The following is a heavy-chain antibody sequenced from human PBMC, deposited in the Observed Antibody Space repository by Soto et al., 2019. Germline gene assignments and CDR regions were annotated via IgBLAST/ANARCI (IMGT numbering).Heavy chain of an antibody. Sequence: ASVKVSCKASGYTFTSYGISWVRQAPGQGLEWMGWISAYNGNTNYAQKLQGRVTMTTDTSTSTAYMELRSLRSDDTAVYYCAREAYYYGSGSYYPTHHFDYWGQGTLVTVSS. J-gene: IGHJ4*02. V-gene: IGHV1-18*01. CDR2: ISAYNGNT. CDR1: GYTFTSYG. D-gene: IGHD3-10*01. CDR3: AREAYYYGSGSYYPTHHFDY.